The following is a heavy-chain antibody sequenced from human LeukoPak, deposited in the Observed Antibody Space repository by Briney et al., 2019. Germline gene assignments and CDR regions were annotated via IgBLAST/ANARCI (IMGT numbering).Heavy chain of an antibody. Sequence: PGGSLRLSCAVSGATFSKYAMSWFRQAPGKGLEWVSGISYTGDSTYYADSVKGRFTISRDNFKNMLYLQMNSLRAEDTAIYFCAKLLGTIYPLWGMDVWGQGTTVTVSS. D-gene: IGHD2-21*01. CDR2: ISYTGDST. J-gene: IGHJ6*02. CDR1: GATFSKYA. CDR3: AKLLGTIYPLWGMDV. V-gene: IGHV3-23*01.